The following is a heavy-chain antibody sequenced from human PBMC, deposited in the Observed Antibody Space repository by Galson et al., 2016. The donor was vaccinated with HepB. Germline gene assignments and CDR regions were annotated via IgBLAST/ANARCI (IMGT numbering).Heavy chain of an antibody. CDR2: ISYDGSNK. CDR1: GFTFSSYG. CDR3: AKAPNPGTTLYPLDY. J-gene: IGHJ4*02. Sequence: SLRLSCAASGFTFSSYGMIWVRQAPGKGLEWVAVISYDGSNKYSTESVKGRFTISRDNSKNTLFLQMNSLRVEDTAVYYCAKAPNPGTTLYPLDYWGQGSLVTGSS. V-gene: IGHV3-30*18. D-gene: IGHD1-7*01.